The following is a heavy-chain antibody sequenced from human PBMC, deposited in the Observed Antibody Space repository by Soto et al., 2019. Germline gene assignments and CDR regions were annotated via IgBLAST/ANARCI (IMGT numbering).Heavy chain of an antibody. Sequence: GVSLRLSCGAAGFNCSSYDMRWVRQVTGKGLEWVSAIGTAGDTYYPGSVKGRFTISRENAKNSLYLQMNSLRAGDTAVYYCARGMWGAIFGLAFDIWGQGTMVTVSS. V-gene: IGHV3-13*01. J-gene: IGHJ3*02. CDR3: ARGMWGAIFGLAFDI. CDR2: IGTAGDT. D-gene: IGHD3-3*01. CDR1: GFNCSSYD.